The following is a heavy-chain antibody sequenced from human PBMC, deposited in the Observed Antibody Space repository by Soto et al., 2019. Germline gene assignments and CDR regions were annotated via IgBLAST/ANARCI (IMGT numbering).Heavy chain of an antibody. V-gene: IGHV3-30*18. D-gene: IGHD6-13*01. CDR2: ISHDGSNK. Sequence: QVQLVESGGGVVQPGRSLRLSCAASGFTFSSYGMHWVRQAPGKGLEWVALISHDGSNKYYADSVKGRFTISRDNSKNTLDLQMNSLRAEDTAVYYCAKDLDAYSSSWPADYWGQGTLVTVSS. CDR1: GFTFSSYG. CDR3: AKDLDAYSSSWPADY. J-gene: IGHJ4*02.